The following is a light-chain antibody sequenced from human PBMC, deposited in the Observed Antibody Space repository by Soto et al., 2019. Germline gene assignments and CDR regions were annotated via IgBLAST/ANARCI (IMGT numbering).Light chain of an antibody. CDR2: DNN. V-gene: IGLV1-40*01. CDR3: QSYDNSLSGHVV. J-gene: IGLJ2*01. Sequence: QSVLTQPPSVSGAPGQRVAISYTGSSTNIGALYDVNWYQQLPGTAPKLLIYDNNNRPSGVPDRFSGSKSGTSASLAITGLQAQYEADYYCQSYDNSLSGHVVFGGGTKLTVL. CDR1: STNIGALYD.